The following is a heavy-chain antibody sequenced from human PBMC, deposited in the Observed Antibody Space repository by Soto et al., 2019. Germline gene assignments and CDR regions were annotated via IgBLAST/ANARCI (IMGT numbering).Heavy chain of an antibody. J-gene: IGHJ6*03. CDR3: ARGPIVGFLEGMGSSYYMDV. D-gene: IGHD3-3*01. CDR2: INPNSGGT. CDR1: GYTFTSYG. Sequence: ASVKVSCKASGYTFTSYGISWVRQAPGQGLEWMGWINPNSGGTNYAQKFQGWVTMTRDTSISTAYMELSRPRSDDTAVYYCARGPIVGFLEGMGSSYYMDVWGKGTTVTVSS. V-gene: IGHV1-2*04.